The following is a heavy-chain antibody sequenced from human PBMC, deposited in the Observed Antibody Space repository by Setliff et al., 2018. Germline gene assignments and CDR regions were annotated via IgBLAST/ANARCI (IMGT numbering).Heavy chain of an antibody. CDR3: ARLRKDYGDYYYFDY. D-gene: IGHD4-17*01. CDR2: INSGGDSGRNI. CDR1: GFTFTSYS. V-gene: IGHV3-48*04. J-gene: IGHJ4*02. Sequence: LRLSCAASGFTFTSYSMNWVRQAPGKGLEWISYINSGGDSGRNIYYADSVRGRFTISRDNAKNSLYLQMNSLRAEDTAVYYCARLRKDYGDYYYFDYWGQGTLVTVSS.